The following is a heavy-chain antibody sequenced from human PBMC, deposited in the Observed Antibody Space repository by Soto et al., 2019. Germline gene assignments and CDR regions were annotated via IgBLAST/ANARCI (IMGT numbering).Heavy chain of an antibody. D-gene: IGHD5-18*01. Sequence: GGSLRLSCAASGFTFSSYGMHWVRQAPGKGLEWVALISYDGSNKYYADSVKGRFTISRDNSKNTLYLQMNSLRAEDTAVYYCARDPLWGTAMVLWYFDLWGRGTLVTVSS. V-gene: IGHV3-30*03. CDR3: ARDPLWGTAMVLWYFDL. J-gene: IGHJ2*01. CDR2: ISYDGSNK. CDR1: GFTFSSYG.